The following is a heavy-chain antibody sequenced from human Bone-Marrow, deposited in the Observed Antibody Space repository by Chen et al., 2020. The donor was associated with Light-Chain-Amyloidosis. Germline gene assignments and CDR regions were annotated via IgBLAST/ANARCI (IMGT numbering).Heavy chain of an antibody. CDR2: INHSGST. Sequence: QVQLQQWGAGLLKPSETLSLTCAVYGGSFSGYYWSWIRQPPGKGLEWIGEINHSGSTNYNPSLKSRVTISVDTSKNQFSLKPSSVTAADTAVYYCARGYGYYYYYGMDVWGQGTTVTVSS. CDR1: GGSFSGYY. J-gene: IGHJ6*02. CDR3: ARGYGYYYYYGMDV. V-gene: IGHV4-34*01. D-gene: IGHD4-17*01.